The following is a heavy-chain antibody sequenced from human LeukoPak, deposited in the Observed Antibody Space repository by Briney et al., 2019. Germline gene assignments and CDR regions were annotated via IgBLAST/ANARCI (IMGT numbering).Heavy chain of an antibody. CDR1: GFTFSSYA. CDR3: ARGLAVIAAAAYYFDY. CDR2: ISSNGGST. D-gene: IGHD6-13*01. V-gene: IGHV3-64*01. Sequence: PGGSLRLSCAASGFTFSSYAMHWVRQAPEKGLEYVSAISSNGGSTYYANSVKGRFTISRDNSKNTLYLQMGSLRAEDMAVCFCARGLAVIAAAAYYFDYWGEGTLVTVST. J-gene: IGHJ4*02.